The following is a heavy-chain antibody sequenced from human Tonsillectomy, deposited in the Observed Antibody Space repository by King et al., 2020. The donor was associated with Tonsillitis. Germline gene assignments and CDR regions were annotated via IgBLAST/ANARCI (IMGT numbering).Heavy chain of an antibody. CDR1: GFTFSSYG. CDR3: AKDRFDFWSGYYPFFDY. Sequence: VQLVESGGGVVQPGRSLRLSCAASGFTFSSYGMHWVRQAPGKGLEWVAVISYEGGNNYYADSVKGRFTISRDNSKNTLYLQMNSLRADDTAVYYCAKDRFDFWSGYYPFFDYWGQGTLVTVSS. J-gene: IGHJ4*02. D-gene: IGHD3-3*01. CDR2: ISYEGGNN. V-gene: IGHV3-30*18.